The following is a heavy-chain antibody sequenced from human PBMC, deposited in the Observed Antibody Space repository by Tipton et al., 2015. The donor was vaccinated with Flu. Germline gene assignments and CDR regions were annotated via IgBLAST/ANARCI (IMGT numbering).Heavy chain of an antibody. D-gene: IGHD4-17*01. Sequence: VQLVQSGGALVQPGGSLTLACAASGFAFSSYEVNWVRQAPGKGLEWVSYISSSGGSKYYADFVTGRFTISRDNAKNSLYLHMNSLRVEDTAVYYCAKDYQAVTVLPLDYWGQGTLVTVSS. CDR1: GFAFSSYE. J-gene: IGHJ4*02. V-gene: IGHV3-48*03. CDR3: AKDYQAVTVLPLDY. CDR2: ISSSGGSK.